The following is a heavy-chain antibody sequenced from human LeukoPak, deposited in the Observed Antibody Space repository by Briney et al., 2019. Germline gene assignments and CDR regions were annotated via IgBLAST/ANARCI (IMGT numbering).Heavy chain of an antibody. CDR2: INSDGSST. CDR3: ARDSSPGVAATRPSSWFDP. V-gene: IGHV3-74*01. Sequence: GGSLRLSCAASGFTFSSYWMHWVRQAPAKGLVWVSRINSDGSSTSYADSVKGRFTISRDNAKNTLYLQMNSLRAEDTAVYYCARDSSPGVAATRPSSWFDPWGQGTLVTVSS. CDR1: GFTFSSYW. J-gene: IGHJ5*02. D-gene: IGHD2-15*01.